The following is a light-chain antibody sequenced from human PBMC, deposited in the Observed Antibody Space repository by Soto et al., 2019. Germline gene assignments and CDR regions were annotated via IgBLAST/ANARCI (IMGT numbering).Light chain of an antibody. CDR2: DVS. V-gene: IGKV2D-29*01. Sequence: DIVMTQTPLSLSVTPGQPASISCKAGQSLLHSDVKTYLHWYLQKPGQPPQRLIYDVSNRFSGVPPRFSGSGSGPDFTLPISRVEAADVGVSYCMQSPQLPLSFGQETTVDI. J-gene: IGKJ1*01. CDR1: QSLLHSDVKTY. CDR3: MQSPQLPLS.